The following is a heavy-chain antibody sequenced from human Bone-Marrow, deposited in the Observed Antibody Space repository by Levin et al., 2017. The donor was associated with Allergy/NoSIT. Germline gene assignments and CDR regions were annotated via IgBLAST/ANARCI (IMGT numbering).Heavy chain of an antibody. D-gene: IGHD1-14*01. CDR3: ARRGLGGSTTTGRTFDI. Sequence: NPSETLSLTCTVSGGSISNSDYYWSWIRQPPGKVLEWIGYIYYTGTTWYNSSLASRLTISLDTSNNQFSLKLTSVTAADTAVYYCARRGLGGSTTTGRTFDIWGQGTMVSVSS. J-gene: IGHJ3*02. CDR2: IYYTGTT. CDR1: GGSISNSDYY. V-gene: IGHV4-30-4*01.